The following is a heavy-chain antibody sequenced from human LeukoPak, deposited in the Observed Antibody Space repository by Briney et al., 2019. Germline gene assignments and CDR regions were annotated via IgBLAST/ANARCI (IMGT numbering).Heavy chain of an antibody. CDR3: ARGLEDYDILTGYYKGWFDP. V-gene: IGHV1-8*01. CDR2: MNPNSGNT. J-gene: IGHJ5*02. CDR1: GYTFTSYD. D-gene: IGHD3-9*01. Sequence: ASVKVSCKASGYTFTSYDINWVRQATVQGLEWMGWMNPNSGNTGYAQKFQGRVTMTRNTSISTAYMELSSLRSEDTAVYYCARGLEDYDILTGYYKGWFDPWGQGTLVTVSS.